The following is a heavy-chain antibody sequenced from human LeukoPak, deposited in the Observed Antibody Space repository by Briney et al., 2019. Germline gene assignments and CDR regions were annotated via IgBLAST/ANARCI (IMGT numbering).Heavy chain of an antibody. CDR3: GKHDSASDY. Sequence: GGSLRLSCVASGFIFSTYGMHWVRQAPGKGLEWVAFTRSDGSGEYYTDSVKGWFTISRDNSKNTLYLQMNSLRVEDTAVYYCGKHDSASDYWGQGTLVTVSS. D-gene: IGHD1-26*01. J-gene: IGHJ4*02. V-gene: IGHV3-30*02. CDR2: TRSDGSGE. CDR1: GFIFSTYG.